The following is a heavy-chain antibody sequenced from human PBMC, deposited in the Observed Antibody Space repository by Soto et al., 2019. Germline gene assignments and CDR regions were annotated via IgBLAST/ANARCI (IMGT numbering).Heavy chain of an antibody. CDR2: IKQDGFEK. CDR3: ARGDYPFPYYYYGLDV. V-gene: IGHV3-7*04. Sequence: GGSLRLSCAASGFTFSRYWMSWVRQAPGKGLEWVANIKQDGFEKYYVDSVKERFTISRDNAKNSLFLQMNSLRADDTAVYYCARGDYPFPYYYYGLDVRGLGTTVTVSS. D-gene: IGHD4-17*01. CDR1: GFTFSRYW. J-gene: IGHJ6*02.